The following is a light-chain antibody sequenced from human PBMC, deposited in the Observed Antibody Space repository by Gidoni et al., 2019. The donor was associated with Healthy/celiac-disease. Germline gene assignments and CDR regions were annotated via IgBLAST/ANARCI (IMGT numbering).Light chain of an antibody. Sequence: DIVMTQSPDSLAVSLGERATINCKSSQSVLYSSNNKNYLAWYQQKPGQPPKRLIYWASTRESGVPDRFSGSGSGTDFTLTISSLQAEDVAVYYCQQYYSTPVGFGQXTKVEIK. V-gene: IGKV4-1*01. CDR2: WAS. CDR3: QQYYSTPVG. J-gene: IGKJ1*01. CDR1: QSVLYSSNNKNY.